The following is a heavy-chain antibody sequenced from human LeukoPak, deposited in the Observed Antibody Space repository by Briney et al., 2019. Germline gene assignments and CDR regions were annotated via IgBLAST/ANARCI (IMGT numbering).Heavy chain of an antibody. J-gene: IGHJ4*02. CDR3: ARGRYSNGY. Sequence: GASVKVSCRAVGYMFTDFHVHWVRQAPGQGLEWMGWIYPSTNGTKSAQKFQGRITLTRDTSISTVFMELKNLRSDDTAVYYCARGRYSNGYWGQGTLVSVSS. D-gene: IGHD2-21*01. CDR1: GYMFTDFH. CDR2: IYPSTNGT. V-gene: IGHV1-2*02.